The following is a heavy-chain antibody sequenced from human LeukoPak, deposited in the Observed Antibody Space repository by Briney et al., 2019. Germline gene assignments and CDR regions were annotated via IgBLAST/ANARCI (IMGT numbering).Heavy chain of an antibody. V-gene: IGHV3-33*01. J-gene: IGHJ3*01. CDR3: ARENSVAATRSFDF. CDR2: TWSAGGN. D-gene: IGHD6-19*01. Sequence: GGSLRLSCSASGFTFSGYSLHWVRQAPGKGPEWVAVTWSAGGNTYVDSVKGRFTVSRDNFRKTLYLQMNSLRGEDTAVYYCARENSVAATRSFDFWGQGTMVAVSS. CDR1: GFTFSGYS.